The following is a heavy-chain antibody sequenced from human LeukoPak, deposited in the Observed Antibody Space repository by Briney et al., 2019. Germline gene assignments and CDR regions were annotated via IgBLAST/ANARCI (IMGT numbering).Heavy chain of an antibody. CDR1: GFTFSSYG. D-gene: IGHD3-9*01. CDR3: ATRGILTGSPYYFDY. V-gene: IGHV3-30*03. CDR2: ISYDGSNK. Sequence: GGSLRLSCAASGFTFSSYGMHWVRQAPGKGLEWVAVISYDGSNKYYADSVKGRFTISRDNSKNTLYLQMNSLRAEDTAVYYCATRGILTGSPYYFDYWGQGTLVTVSS. J-gene: IGHJ4*02.